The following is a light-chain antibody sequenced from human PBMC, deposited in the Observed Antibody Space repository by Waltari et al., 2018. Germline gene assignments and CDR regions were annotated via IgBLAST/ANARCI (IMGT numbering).Light chain of an antibody. CDR3: SSYTSSSTLV. CDR1: SCDIGGSNY. V-gene: IGLV2-14*03. Sequence: QSALTQPASVSGSPGQSITISCTGTSCDIGGSNYVSWYQQHPGKAPNLMFFDVSKRPSGVSNRFSGSKSGNTASLTISGLQAEDEADYYCSSYTSSSTLVFGGGTKLTVL. J-gene: IGLJ3*02. CDR2: DVS.